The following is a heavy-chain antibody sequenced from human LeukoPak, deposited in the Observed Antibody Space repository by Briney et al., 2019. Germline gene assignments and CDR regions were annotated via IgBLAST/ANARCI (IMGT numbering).Heavy chain of an antibody. D-gene: IGHD3-10*01. V-gene: IGHV3-23*01. Sequence: PGGSLRLSCAASGFIFSSYAMNWVRQAPGEGLEWVSTISGGGGSAYYAASMQGRLTISRDNSRSTLHLQMSSLRDEDTAVYYCAKALGANYFDFWGQGTLVTVSS. CDR2: ISGGGGSA. J-gene: IGHJ4*02. CDR3: AKALGANYFDF. CDR1: GFIFSSYA.